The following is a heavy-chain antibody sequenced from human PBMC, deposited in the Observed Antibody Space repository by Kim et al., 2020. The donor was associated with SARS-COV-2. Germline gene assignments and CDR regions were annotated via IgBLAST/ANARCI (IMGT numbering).Heavy chain of an antibody. Sequence: ASVKVSCKASGYTFTSYAMNWVRQAPGQGLEWMGWINTNTGNPTYAQGFTGRFVFSLDTSVSTAYLQISSLKAEDTAVYYCARGGYLFLECLCHREDWFDPWGQGTLVTVSS. CDR1: GYTFTSYA. D-gene: IGHD3-3*01. V-gene: IGHV7-4-1*02. CDR2: INTNTGNP. J-gene: IGHJ5*02. CDR3: ARGGYLFLECLCHREDWFDP.